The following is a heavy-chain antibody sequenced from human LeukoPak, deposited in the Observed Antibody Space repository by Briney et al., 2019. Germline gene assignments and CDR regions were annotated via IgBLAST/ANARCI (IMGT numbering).Heavy chain of an antibody. CDR1: GFRVTSNY. J-gene: IGHJ4*02. Sequence: GGSLRLSCAASGFRVTSNYMNWVRQAPGKGLEWVSAIYSGGSSYYADSVKDRFTVSRDNSKNTVDLQMDSLRAEDTAVYYCARDKTSVGPLDYWGQGTLVTVSS. CDR2: IYSGGSS. D-gene: IGHD1-26*01. CDR3: ARDKTSVGPLDY. V-gene: IGHV3-66*01.